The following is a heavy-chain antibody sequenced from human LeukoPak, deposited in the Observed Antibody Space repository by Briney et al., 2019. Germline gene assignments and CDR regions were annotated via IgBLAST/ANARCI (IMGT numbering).Heavy chain of an antibody. CDR3: AKSQHYDILTGYSYYFDY. V-gene: IGHV3-21*04. D-gene: IGHD3-9*01. J-gene: IGHJ4*02. Sequence: PGGSLRLSCAASGFIFSSYSLNWLRQAPGKGLEWVSSISRTSSYIYYADSVKGRFTISRDNSKNTLYLQMNSLRAEDTAVYYCAKSQHYDILTGYSYYFDYWGQGTLVTVSS. CDR2: ISRTSSYI. CDR1: GFIFSSYS.